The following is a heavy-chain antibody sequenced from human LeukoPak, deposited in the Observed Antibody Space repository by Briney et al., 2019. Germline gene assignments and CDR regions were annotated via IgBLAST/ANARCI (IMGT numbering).Heavy chain of an antibody. D-gene: IGHD3-22*01. V-gene: IGHV3-48*03. Sequence: PGGSLRLSCAVSGFTFSSYEMNWVRQAPGKGMKWVSYISSSGSTIYYADSVKGRFTISRDNAKNSLYLQMNSLRAEDTAVYYCARDRAAYDSSGYYPRDYYYMDVWGKGTTVTVSS. CDR1: GFTFSSYE. J-gene: IGHJ6*03. CDR3: ARDRAAYDSSGYYPRDYYYMDV. CDR2: ISSSGSTI.